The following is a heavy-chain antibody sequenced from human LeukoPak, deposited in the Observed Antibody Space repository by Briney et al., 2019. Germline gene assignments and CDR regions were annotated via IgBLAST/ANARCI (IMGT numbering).Heavy chain of an antibody. Sequence: SETLSLTCTVSGGSVSSYSYYWSWIRQPPGRGLEWIGWIYDSGSTNYNPSLKSRVTISKDTSKNQFSLKLSSVTAADTAVYYCARGRGLWGQGTLVTVSS. J-gene: IGHJ4*02. CDR1: GGSVSSYSYY. D-gene: IGHD3-10*01. CDR2: IYDSGST. CDR3: ARGRGL. V-gene: IGHV4-61*01.